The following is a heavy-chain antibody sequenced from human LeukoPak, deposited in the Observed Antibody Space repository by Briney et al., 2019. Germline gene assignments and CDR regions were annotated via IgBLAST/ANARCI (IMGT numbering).Heavy chain of an antibody. D-gene: IGHD1-14*01. CDR2: IKQDGTEK. CDR1: GFSFSIYS. CDR3: ARDSNLYYYMDV. Sequence: GGSLRLSCAASGFSFSIYSMSWVRQAPGKGLEWVANIKQDGTEKYYVDSVKGRFTISRDNGKNSLYLQMNSLRDEDTALYYCARDSNLYYYMDVWGKGTTVTVSS. J-gene: IGHJ6*03. V-gene: IGHV3-7*01.